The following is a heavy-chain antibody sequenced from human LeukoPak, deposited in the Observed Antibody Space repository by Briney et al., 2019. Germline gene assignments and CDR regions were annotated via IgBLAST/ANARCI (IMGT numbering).Heavy chain of an antibody. J-gene: IGHJ4*02. D-gene: IGHD6-13*01. CDR1: GFTFSSYA. Sequence: GGSLRLSCAASGFTFSSYAMSWVRQAPGKGLEWVSVMSNSDGRTYYADSVKGRFTISRDNSKNMLYLQMNSLRAEDTAVYYCAFSPYSSSWFYFDYCGQGTLVTVSS. V-gene: IGHV3-23*01. CDR2: MSNSDGRT. CDR3: AFSPYSSSWFYFDY.